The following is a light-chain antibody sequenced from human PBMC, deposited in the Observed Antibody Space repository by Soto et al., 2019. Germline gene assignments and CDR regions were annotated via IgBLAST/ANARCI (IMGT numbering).Light chain of an antibody. CDR2: EVS. CDR3: PSTYV. V-gene: IGLV2-14*01. J-gene: IGLJ1*01. CDR1: SSDVGGYNY. Sequence: QSALTQPASVSGSPGQSITISCTGTSSDVGGYNYVSWYQQHPGKAPKLMIYEVSDRPSGVSNRFSGSKSGNTASLTISGLQAEDEADYTIPSTYVFGTGTKVTVL.